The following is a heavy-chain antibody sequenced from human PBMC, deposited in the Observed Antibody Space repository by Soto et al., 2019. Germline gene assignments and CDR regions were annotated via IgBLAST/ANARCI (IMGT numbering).Heavy chain of an antibody. CDR3: ARGQQWLVGLDY. J-gene: IGHJ4*02. Sequence: QVQLQESGPGLVKPSETLSLTCTVSGGSVSSGSYYWSWIRQPPGKGLEWIGYIYYSGSTNYNPSLKSRVTISVDTSKNQFSLKLSSLTAADTAVYYCARGQQWLVGLDYWGQGTLVTVSS. V-gene: IGHV4-61*01. CDR2: IYYSGST. D-gene: IGHD6-19*01. CDR1: GGSVSSGSYY.